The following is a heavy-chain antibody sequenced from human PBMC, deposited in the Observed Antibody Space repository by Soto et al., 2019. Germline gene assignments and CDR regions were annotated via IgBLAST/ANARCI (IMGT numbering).Heavy chain of an antibody. V-gene: IGHV3-49*04. Sequence: GGSLRLSCTASGFTFGDYAMSWVRQAPGKGLEWVGFIGSKAYGGTTEYAASVKDRFTISRDDSKSIAYLQMNSMKTEDAAVYYCTRVYCSSTSCFYFDYWGQGTLVTVSS. J-gene: IGHJ4*02. CDR1: GFTFGDYA. CDR3: TRVYCSSTSCFYFDY. CDR2: IGSKAYGGTT. D-gene: IGHD2-2*01.